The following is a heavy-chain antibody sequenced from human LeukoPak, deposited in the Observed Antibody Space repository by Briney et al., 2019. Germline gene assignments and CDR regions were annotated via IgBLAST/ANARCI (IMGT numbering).Heavy chain of an antibody. Sequence: GGSLRLSCAASGFTFDDYAMHWVRQAPGKGLEWVSLISGDGGSTYYADSVKGRFTISRDNSKNSLYMQVNSLRTEDTALYYCAKDIDYGDYGSCFDYWGQGTLVTVSS. CDR1: GFTFDDYA. J-gene: IGHJ4*02. V-gene: IGHV3-43*02. CDR3: AKDIDYGDYGSCFDY. CDR2: ISGDGGST. D-gene: IGHD4-17*01.